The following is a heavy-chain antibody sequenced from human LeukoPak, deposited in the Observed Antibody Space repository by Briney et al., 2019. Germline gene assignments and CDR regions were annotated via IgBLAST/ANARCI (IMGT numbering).Heavy chain of an antibody. CDR3: AKSIVVVAAALDY. J-gene: IGHJ4*02. Sequence: GGSLRLSCEASGFTFSYYAMSWVRQAPGKGLEWVSVISGSGDRTHYADSVKGRFTISRDNSKNTLYLQMNSLRAEDTAVYYCAKSIVVVAAALDYWGQGTLVTVSS. CDR1: GFTFSYYA. D-gene: IGHD2-2*01. CDR2: ISGSGDRT. V-gene: IGHV3-23*01.